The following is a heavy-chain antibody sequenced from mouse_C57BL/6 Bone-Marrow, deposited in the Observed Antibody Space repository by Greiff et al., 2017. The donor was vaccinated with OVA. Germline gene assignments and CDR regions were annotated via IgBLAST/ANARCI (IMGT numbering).Heavy chain of an antibody. D-gene: IGHD3-2*02. Sequence: VQLKESGTELVKPGASVKMSCKASGYTFTDYNMHWVKQSHGKSLEWIGYINPNNGGTSYNQKFKGKATLTVNKSSSTAYMELRSLTSEDSAVYYCARDSSGRFDCWGQGTTLTVSS. CDR2: INPNNGGT. V-gene: IGHV1-22*01. CDR1: GYTFTDYN. CDR3: ARDSSGRFDC. J-gene: IGHJ2*01.